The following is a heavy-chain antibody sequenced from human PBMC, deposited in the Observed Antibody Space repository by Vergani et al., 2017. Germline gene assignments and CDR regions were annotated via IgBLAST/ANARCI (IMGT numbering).Heavy chain of an antibody. CDR1: GVSFNSYW. D-gene: IGHD3-10*01. J-gene: IGHJ6*02. CDR3: ARDRYYLGSGSYPYFYYYGLDV. V-gene: IGHV3-74*03. CDR2: IKSDGSIT. Sequence: DVHLAESGGGFFQPGGSLRLSCSASGVSFNSYWMHWVRQVPGKGLLWVSRIKSDGSITAYADSVKGRFTISRDNAKSSLYLQMNSLRAEDTGVYYCARDRYYLGSGSYPYFYYYGLDVWGQGTAVTVSS.